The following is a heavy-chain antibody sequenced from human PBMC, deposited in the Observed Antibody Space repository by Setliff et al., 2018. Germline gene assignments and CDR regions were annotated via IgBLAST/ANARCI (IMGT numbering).Heavy chain of an antibody. V-gene: IGHV4-39*07. CDR2: IYYSGST. Sequence: PSETLSLTCTVSGGSISSSSYYWGWIRQPPGKGLEWIGSIYYSGSTYYNPSLKSRVTISVDTSKNQFSLKLSSVTAADTAVYYCAGSLGGFDYWSQGTLVTVSP. CDR1: GGSISSSSYY. D-gene: IGHD3-16*01. J-gene: IGHJ4*02. CDR3: AGSLGGFDY.